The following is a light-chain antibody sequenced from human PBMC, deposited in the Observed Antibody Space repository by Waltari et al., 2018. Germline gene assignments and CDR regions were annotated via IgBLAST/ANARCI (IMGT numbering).Light chain of an antibody. CDR2: GAF. CDR1: HGVTNNF. J-gene: IGKJ2*01. Sequence: EIVLTQSPGTLSLSPGGRAPLSCRASHGVTNNFLAWYQQKLGQGPRLLIYGAFLRATGVPDRFSGSGSGTDFTLTISRLEPEDFAVYFCHQYGGAPYTFGQGTKLEIK. V-gene: IGKV3-20*01. CDR3: HQYGGAPYT.